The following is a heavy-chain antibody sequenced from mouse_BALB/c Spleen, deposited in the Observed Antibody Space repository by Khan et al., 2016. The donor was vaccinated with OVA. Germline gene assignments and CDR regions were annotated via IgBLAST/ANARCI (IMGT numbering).Heavy chain of an antibody. V-gene: IGHV2-6-7*01. Sequence: QVQLKESGPGLVAPSQSLSITCTVSGFSLIGYGVHWVRQPPGKGLEWLGVIWGDGSTDYNSALISRLSISKDNSKSQVFLKMNSLQTDDTARYYWAREIYYVYEYYYAVDYWGQGTTVTGSS. D-gene: IGHD2-2*01. CDR3: AREIYYVYEYYYAVDY. J-gene: IGHJ4*01. CDR1: GFSLIGYG. CDR2: IWGDGST.